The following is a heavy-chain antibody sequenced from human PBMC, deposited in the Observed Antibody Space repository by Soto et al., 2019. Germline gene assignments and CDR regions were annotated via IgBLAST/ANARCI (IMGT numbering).Heavy chain of an antibody. Sequence: LSLTCTVSGGSISSYYWSWIRQPPGKGLEWIGYIYYSGSTNYNPSLKSRVTISVDTSKNQFSLKLSSVTAADTAVYYCARVLFGSNCWFDPWGQGTLVTVSS. J-gene: IGHJ5*02. D-gene: IGHD3-16*01. CDR2: IYYSGST. V-gene: IGHV4-59*01. CDR3: ARVLFGSNCWFDP. CDR1: GGSISSYY.